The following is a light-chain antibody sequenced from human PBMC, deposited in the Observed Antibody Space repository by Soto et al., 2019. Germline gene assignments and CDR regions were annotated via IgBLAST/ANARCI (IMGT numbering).Light chain of an antibody. J-gene: IGKJ1*01. CDR1: QSINSY. CDR2: AAS. V-gene: IGKV1-39*01. CDR3: QQSYRTPRT. Sequence: DIQMTQSPSSLSASVGDRVSISCRASQSINSYLNWYQQKPGKAPKLLIHAASSLQGGVPSRFSGSGSGTDFTLTISSLQVEDFATYYCQQSYRTPRTFGQGTKVDIK.